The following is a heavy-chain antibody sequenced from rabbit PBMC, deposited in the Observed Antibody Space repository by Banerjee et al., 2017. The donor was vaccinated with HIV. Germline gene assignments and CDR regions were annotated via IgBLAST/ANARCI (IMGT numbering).Heavy chain of an antibody. CDR2: IGGDSSGST. CDR3: ARDTGSSFSSYGMDL. J-gene: IGHJ6*01. Sequence: QSLQESGGGLFQPGASLTLTCTASGFSLSNNYVMCWVRQAPGKGLEWIACIGGDSSGSTWSASWAKGRFTVSTTSSTTVTLQMTSLTAADTATYFCARDTGSSFSSYGMDLWGQGTLVTVS. CDR1: GFSLSNNYV. D-gene: IGHD8-1*01. V-gene: IGHV1S40*01.